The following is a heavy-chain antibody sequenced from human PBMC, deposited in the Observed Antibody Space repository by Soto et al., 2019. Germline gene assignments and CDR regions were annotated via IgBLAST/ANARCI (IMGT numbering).Heavy chain of an antibody. CDR1: GGSISSYY. V-gene: IGHV4-59*01. CDR3: ARVYGDYPYLDAFDI. D-gene: IGHD4-17*01. Sequence: QVQLQESGPGLVKPSETLSLTCTVSGGSISSYYWSWIRQPPGKGLEWIGYIYYSGSTNYNPSLKSRVTISVDTSKNQFSLKLSSVTAADTAVYYCARVYGDYPYLDAFDIWGQGTKVTVSS. CDR2: IYYSGST. J-gene: IGHJ3*02.